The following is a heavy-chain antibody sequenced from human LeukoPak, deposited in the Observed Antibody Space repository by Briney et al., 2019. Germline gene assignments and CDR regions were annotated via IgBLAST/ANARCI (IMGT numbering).Heavy chain of an antibody. V-gene: IGHV3-21*01. CDR3: ARVAVSGPTGWFDS. Sequence: GGSLRLSCAGSGFALKSYGLSWVRQAAGQGRKGVSAISSTSAYIYYAASVKGRFTISRDNVGNVVYLQMNSLGAEDTAVYYCARVAVSGPTGWFDSWGQGTLVIVSS. CDR1: GFALKSYG. D-gene: IGHD2-8*02. CDR2: ISSTSAYI. J-gene: IGHJ5*01.